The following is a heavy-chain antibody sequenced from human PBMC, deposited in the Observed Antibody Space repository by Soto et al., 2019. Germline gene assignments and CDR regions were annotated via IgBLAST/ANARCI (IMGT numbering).Heavy chain of an antibody. CDR2: IYYSGST. CDR1: GGSISSYY. V-gene: IGHV4-59*01. J-gene: IGHJ6*02. D-gene: IGHD2-2*01. Sequence: SETLSLTCTVSGGSISSYYWSWIRQPPGKGLEWIGYIYYSGSTNYNPSLKSRVTISVDTSKNQFSLKLSSVTAADTAVYYCASVQAAIRSYYGMGVWGQGTTVTVSS. CDR3: ASVQAAIRSYYGMGV.